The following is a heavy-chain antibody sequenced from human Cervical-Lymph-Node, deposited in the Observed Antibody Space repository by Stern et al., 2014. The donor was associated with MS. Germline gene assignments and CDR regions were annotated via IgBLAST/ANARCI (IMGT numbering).Heavy chain of an antibody. Sequence: EVQLVESGGGLVKPGGSLRVSCVGSGFNLSSYAMNWVRQAPGTGMAWVSSISSTSTYIYYADSVKGRFTISRDNAKNSLFLQMTSLRAEDTAVYYCASSIVVVPAAENKGFDPWGQGTLVTVSS. D-gene: IGHD2-2*01. V-gene: IGHV3-21*01. CDR3: ASSIVVVPAAENKGFDP. CDR1: GFNLSSYA. J-gene: IGHJ5*02. CDR2: ISSTSTYI.